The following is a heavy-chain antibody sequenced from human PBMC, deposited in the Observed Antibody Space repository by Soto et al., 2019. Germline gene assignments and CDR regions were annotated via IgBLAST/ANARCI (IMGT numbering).Heavy chain of an antibody. CDR2: ITSGSSFI. J-gene: IGHJ6*02. Sequence: EAHLVESGGGLVKPGGSLRVSCVASTFTINTYSLNWVRQAPGKGLEWVSSITSGSSFIDYADSVKARFSISRDVAKHSRFLQMSSLGADDTDVYYCATSQRNGAMDVWGQGTTVTVSS. V-gene: IGHV3-21*01. CDR3: ATSQRNGAMDV. CDR1: TFTINTYS. D-gene: IGHD2-8*01.